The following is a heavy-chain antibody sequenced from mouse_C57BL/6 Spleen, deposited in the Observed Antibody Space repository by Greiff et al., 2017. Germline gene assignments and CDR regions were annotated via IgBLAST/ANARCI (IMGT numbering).Heavy chain of an antibody. CDR3: TRLNWDWFAY. Sequence: EVQVVESGGGLVQPGGSMKLSCAASGFTFSDAWMDWVRQSPEKGLEWVAEIRNKANNHATYYAESVKGRFTISRDDSKSSVYLQKNSLRAEDTGIYYCTRLNWDWFAYWGQGTLVTVSA. D-gene: IGHD4-1*02. CDR1: GFTFSDAW. CDR2: IRNKANNHAT. V-gene: IGHV6-6*01. J-gene: IGHJ3*01.